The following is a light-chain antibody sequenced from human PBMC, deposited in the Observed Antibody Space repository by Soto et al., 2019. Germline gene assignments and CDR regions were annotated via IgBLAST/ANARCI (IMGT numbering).Light chain of an antibody. J-gene: IGLJ1*01. CDR2: GVT. Sequence: QSALTQLTSVSGSPGQSITISCTGNNNDIGTYDYVSWYQQHPGRAPRLLIHGVTTRPSGISGRFSASKSGLTASLTISGLQPEDHADYYCTSFPSNLTYVFGPGTKV. CDR3: TSFPSNLTYV. CDR1: NNDIGTYDY. V-gene: IGLV2-14*03.